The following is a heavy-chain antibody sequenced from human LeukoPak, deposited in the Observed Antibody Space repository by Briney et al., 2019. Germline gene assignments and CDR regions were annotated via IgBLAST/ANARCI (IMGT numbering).Heavy chain of an antibody. J-gene: IGHJ6*03. CDR1: GFTFSSYG. V-gene: IGHV3-30*02. CDR3: AKDTSSGSYYYYYMDV. CDR2: IRYDGSNK. D-gene: IGHD1-26*01. Sequence: GGSLRLSCAASGFTFSSYGMHWVRQAPGKGLEWVAFIRYDGSNKYYADSVKGRFTISRDNSKNTLYLQMNSLRAEDTAVYYCAKDTSSGSYYYYYMDVWGKGTTVTISS.